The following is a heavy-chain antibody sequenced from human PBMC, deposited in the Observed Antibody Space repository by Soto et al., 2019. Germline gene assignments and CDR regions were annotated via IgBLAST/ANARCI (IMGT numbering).Heavy chain of an antibody. CDR3: ATGQENYIWGSYRSSIWGAGMDV. J-gene: IGHJ6*02. Sequence: GGSLRLSCAASGFSFSTYPMHWVRQAPGKGLEWVAVISYDGSNKYYADSMKGRFTLSRDNSKNTLNLQMNSLRADDTAVYYCATGQENYIWGSYRSSIWGAGMDVWGQGTTVTVSS. CDR1: GFSFSTYP. V-gene: IGHV3-30-3*01. CDR2: ISYDGSNK. D-gene: IGHD3-16*02.